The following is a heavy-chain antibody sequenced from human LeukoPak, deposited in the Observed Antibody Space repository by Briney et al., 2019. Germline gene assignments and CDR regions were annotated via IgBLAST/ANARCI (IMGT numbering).Heavy chain of an antibody. CDR3: ARHLDGTTYYYQVAFDI. CDR1: GFTFSSYW. J-gene: IGHJ3*02. Sequence: LSGGSLRLSCAASGFTFSSYWMNWVRQAPGKGLEWVANIKQDGSAKYYVDSVKGRFTISRDNAKNSVYLQMNSLRADDTAVYYCARHLDGTTYYYQVAFDIWGQGTMVTVSS. CDR2: IKQDGSAK. D-gene: IGHD3-22*01. V-gene: IGHV3-7*03.